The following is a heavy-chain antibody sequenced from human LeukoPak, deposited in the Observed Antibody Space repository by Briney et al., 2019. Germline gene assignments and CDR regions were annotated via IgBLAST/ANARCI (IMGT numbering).Heavy chain of an antibody. V-gene: IGHV1-8*01. J-gene: IGHJ6*02. CDR3: ARGRIVVAGTSTYYYYYGMDV. Sequence: ASVKVSCTASGYTFTSYDINWVRQATGQGLEWMGWMNPKSGNTGYAQKFQGRVTMTRNTSISTAYMELSSLRSEDTAVYYCARGRIVVAGTSTYYYYYGMDVWGQGTTVTVSS. D-gene: IGHD6-19*01. CDR2: MNPKSGNT. CDR1: GYTFTSYD.